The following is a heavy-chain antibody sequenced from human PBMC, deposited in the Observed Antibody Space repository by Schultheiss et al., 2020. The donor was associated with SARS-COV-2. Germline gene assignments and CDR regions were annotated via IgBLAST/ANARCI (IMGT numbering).Heavy chain of an antibody. Sequence: SETLSLTCTVSGGSISSYYWSWIRQPPGKGLEWIGYIYYSGSTNYNPSLKSRVTMSVDTSKNQFSLKLSSVTAAGAAGYYCARGGGAYCGGDCLNWFDPWGQGTLVTVSS. D-gene: IGHD2-21*02. CDR2: IYYSGST. J-gene: IGHJ5*02. CDR3: ARGGGAYCGGDCLNWFDP. CDR1: GGSISSYY. V-gene: IGHV4-59*12.